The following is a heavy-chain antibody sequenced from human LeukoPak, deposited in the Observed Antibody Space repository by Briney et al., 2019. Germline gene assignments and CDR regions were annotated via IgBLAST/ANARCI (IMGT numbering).Heavy chain of an antibody. Sequence: ASVKVSCKASGYTFTSYGISWVRQAPGQGLEWMGWISAYNGNTNYAQKLQGRVTMTTDTSTSTAYMELRSLRSDDTAVYYCAREPPYCSSTSCYLDYWGQGTLVTVSS. CDR3: AREPPYCSSTSCYLDY. D-gene: IGHD2-2*01. J-gene: IGHJ4*02. V-gene: IGHV1-18*01. CDR2: ISAYNGNT. CDR1: GYTFTSYG.